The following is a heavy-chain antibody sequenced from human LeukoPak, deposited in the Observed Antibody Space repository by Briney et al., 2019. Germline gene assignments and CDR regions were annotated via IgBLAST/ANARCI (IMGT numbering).Heavy chain of an antibody. J-gene: IGHJ6*02. V-gene: IGHV1-69*05. D-gene: IGHD1-26*01. CDR2: IIPVSGTT. Sequence: SVKVPCKASGGTFTTYSTSWVRQAPGQGLEWLGNIIPVSGTTDYAQKFQGRVTITTDESTRTTYLELNSLRSEDTAVYYCARERSKVYYYYYGMDVWGQGTTVTVSS. CDR1: GGTFTTYS. CDR3: ARERSKVYYYYYGMDV.